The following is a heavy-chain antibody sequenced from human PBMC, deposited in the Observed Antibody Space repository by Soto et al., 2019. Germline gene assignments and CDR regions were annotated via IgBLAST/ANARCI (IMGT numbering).Heavy chain of an antibody. CDR1: GGSISSGGYY. CDR3: ARRYCSGGSCQWDYYYYYGMDV. J-gene: IGHJ6*01. V-gene: IGHV2-5*01. Sequence: TLSLTCTVSGGSISSGGYYWSWIRQHPGKGLEWLALIYWNDDKRYSPSLKSRLTITKDTSKNQVVLTMTNMDPVDTATYYCARRYCSGGSCQWDYYYYYGMDVWGQGTTVTVSS. CDR2: IYWNDDK. D-gene: IGHD2-15*01.